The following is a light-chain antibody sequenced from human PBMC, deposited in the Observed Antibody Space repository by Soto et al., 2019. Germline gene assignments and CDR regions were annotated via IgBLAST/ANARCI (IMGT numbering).Light chain of an antibody. Sequence: QSVLTQPASVSGSPGQSITISCTGTSNDVGIYNYVSWYQQHPGKAPKLMIYEVTNRPSGVSDRFSGSKSDNTASLTISGLQAEDEAEYYCSSYTISSTWVFGGGTKLTVL. V-gene: IGLV2-14*01. CDR1: SNDVGIYNY. CDR2: EVT. J-gene: IGLJ2*01. CDR3: SSYTISSTWV.